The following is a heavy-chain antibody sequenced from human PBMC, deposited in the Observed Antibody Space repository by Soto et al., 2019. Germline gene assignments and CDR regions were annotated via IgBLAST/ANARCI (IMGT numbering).Heavy chain of an antibody. CDR2: ISYDGSNK. V-gene: IGHV3-30-3*01. D-gene: IGHD6-19*01. CDR3: ARGAGIAVAGTSFDY. J-gene: IGHJ4*02. CDR1: GFTFSSYT. Sequence: QVQLVESGGGVVQPGRSLRLSCAASGFTFSSYTMHWVRQAPGKGLEWVALISYDGSNKYYADSVKGRFTISRDNSKNSLYLQMTSLRAEDTAGYYCARGAGIAVAGTSFDYWGQGTLVTVSS.